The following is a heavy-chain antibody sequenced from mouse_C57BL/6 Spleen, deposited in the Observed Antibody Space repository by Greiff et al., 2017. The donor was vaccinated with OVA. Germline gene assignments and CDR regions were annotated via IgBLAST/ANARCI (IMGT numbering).Heavy chain of an antibody. V-gene: IGHV1-15*01. CDR3: LTGTRAMDY. Sequence: QVQLKQSGAELVRPGASVTLSCKASGYTFTDYEMHWVKQTPVHGLEWIGAIDPETGGTDYNQKFKGKAILTADKSSRTAYMGRSSLTSEDSAVYDCLTGTRAMDYWGQGTSVTVSS. CDR2: IDPETGGT. CDR1: GYTFTDYE. J-gene: IGHJ4*01. D-gene: IGHD4-1*01.